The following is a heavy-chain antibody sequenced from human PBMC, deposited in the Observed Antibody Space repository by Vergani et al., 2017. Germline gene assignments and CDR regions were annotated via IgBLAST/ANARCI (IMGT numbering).Heavy chain of an antibody. V-gene: IGHV4-34*01. J-gene: IGHJ6*03. CDR1: GGSFSGYY. CDR2: INHSGST. D-gene: IGHD2-2*01. Sequence: QVQLQQWGAGLLKPSETLSLTCAVYGGSFSGYYWSWIRQPPGKGLEWIGEINHSGSTNYNPSLKSRVTISVDTSKNQFSLKLSSVTAADTAVYYCARGRRCSSTSCFYYYYYYMDVWSKGTTVTVSS. CDR3: ARGRRCSSTSCFYYYYYYMDV.